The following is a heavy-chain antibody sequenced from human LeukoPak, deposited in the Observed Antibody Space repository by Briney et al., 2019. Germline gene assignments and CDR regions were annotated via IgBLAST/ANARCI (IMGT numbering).Heavy chain of an antibody. CDR1: GGSFSSCA. V-gene: IGHV1-69*13. J-gene: IGHJ5*02. Sequence: SVKVSCKASGGSFSSCAICCVRQAPGQWLEWMGGIIPIFGTANYAQKFQGRVTITADESTSTAYMELSSLRSEDTAVYYCASPQDYDSSGYFAWGQGTLVTVSS. D-gene: IGHD3-22*01. CDR3: ASPQDYDSSGYFA. CDR2: IIPIFGTA.